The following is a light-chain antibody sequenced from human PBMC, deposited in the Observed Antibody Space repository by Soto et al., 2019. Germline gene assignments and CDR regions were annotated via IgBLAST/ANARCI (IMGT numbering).Light chain of an antibody. CDR3: CSYAGLHTWV. CDR2: DVS. V-gene: IGLV2-11*01. J-gene: IGLJ3*02. CDR1: NSDVGGYNY. Sequence: QSVLTQPRSVSGSPGQSVTISCTGTNSDVGGYNYVSWYQQYPGKAPKLMIYDVSKRPSGVPDRFSGSKSGNTASLTISGLQAEDEADYYCCSYAGLHTWVFGGGTKVTVL.